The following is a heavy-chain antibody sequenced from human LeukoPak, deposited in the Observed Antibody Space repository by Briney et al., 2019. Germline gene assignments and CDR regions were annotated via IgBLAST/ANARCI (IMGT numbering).Heavy chain of an antibody. CDR2: IFWDGDR. D-gene: IGHD2-15*01. Sequence: SGPTLVNPTQTLPLTCTVTGFSITTNGEGVGWIRQAPGKALEWLAIIFWDGDRRYNSSLRSRLTITSDNAKNQVVLTMTNMDPVDTATYFCAHSLRRPSCTGGNCYYFDYWGQGTLVTVSS. J-gene: IGHJ4*02. V-gene: IGHV2-5*02. CDR3: AHSLRRPSCTGGNCYYFDY. CDR1: GFSITTNGEG.